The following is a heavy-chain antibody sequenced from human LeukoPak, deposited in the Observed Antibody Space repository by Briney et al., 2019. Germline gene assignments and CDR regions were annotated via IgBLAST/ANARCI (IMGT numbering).Heavy chain of an antibody. CDR1: GFTFSYSA. CDR3: TGRDDYGDY. Sequence: GGSLRLSCAASGFTFSYSAMHWVRQASGKGLEWVGRIRTKRNNYATAYAASVRGRFTISRDDSKNTVFLQMSSLKTEDTAVYYCTGRDDYGDYWGQGIVVTVSS. V-gene: IGHV3-73*01. CDR2: IRTKRNNYAT. J-gene: IGHJ4*02.